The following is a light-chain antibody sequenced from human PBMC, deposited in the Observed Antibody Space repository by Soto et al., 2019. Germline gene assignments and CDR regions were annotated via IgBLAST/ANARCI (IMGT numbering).Light chain of an antibody. Sequence: EIVMTQSPATLSVSPGERATLSCRASQSITSNIAWYQHKHGQAPRLLIYRASTRATGVPARFSGSGSGTEFTLTISSLQSEDFAFYYCQQYNNSPPVTLGGGTKVDIK. CDR3: QQYNNSPPVT. J-gene: IGKJ4*01. CDR2: RAS. CDR1: QSITSN. V-gene: IGKV3D-15*01.